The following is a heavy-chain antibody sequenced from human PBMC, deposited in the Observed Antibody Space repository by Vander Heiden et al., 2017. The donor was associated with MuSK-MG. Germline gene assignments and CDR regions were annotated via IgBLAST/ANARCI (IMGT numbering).Heavy chain of an antibody. J-gene: IGHJ4*02. CDR3: ARESSGYYCASCLADFDY. CDR2: INPNSGGT. V-gene: IGHV1-2*02. CDR1: GYTFTGYY. Sequence: QVQLVQSGAEVKKPGASVKVSCKASGYTFTGYYMHWVRQAPGQGLEWMGWINPNSGGTNYAQKFQGRVTMTRDTSISTAYMELSRLRSDDTAVYYCARESSGYYCASCLADFDYWGQGTLVTVSS. D-gene: IGHD3-22*01.